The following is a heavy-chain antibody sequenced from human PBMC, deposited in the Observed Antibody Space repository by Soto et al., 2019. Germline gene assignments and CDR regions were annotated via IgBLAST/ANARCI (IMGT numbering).Heavy chain of an antibody. V-gene: IGHV3-30-3*01. CDR2: ISYDGSNK. Sequence: GGSLRLSCAASGFTFSSYWMHWVRQAPGKGLEWVAVISYDGSNKYYADSVKGRFTISRDNSKNTLYLQMNSLRAEDTAVYYCARDYDSSGYFDYWGQGILVTVSS. J-gene: IGHJ4*02. D-gene: IGHD3-22*01. CDR1: GFTFSSYW. CDR3: ARDYDSSGYFDY.